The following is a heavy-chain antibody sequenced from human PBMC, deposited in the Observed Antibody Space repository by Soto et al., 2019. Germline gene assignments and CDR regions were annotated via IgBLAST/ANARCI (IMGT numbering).Heavy chain of an antibody. V-gene: IGHV4-59*08. CDR1: GGSISSYY. CDR2: IYYSGST. Sequence: TSETLSLTCTVSGGSISSYYWSWIRQPPGKGLEWIGYIYYSGSTNYNPSLKSRVTISVDTSKNQFSLKLSSVTAADTAVYYCAREHGFSYGLNYFDPWGQGTLVTVSS. J-gene: IGHJ5*02. CDR3: AREHGFSYGLNYFDP. D-gene: IGHD5-18*01.